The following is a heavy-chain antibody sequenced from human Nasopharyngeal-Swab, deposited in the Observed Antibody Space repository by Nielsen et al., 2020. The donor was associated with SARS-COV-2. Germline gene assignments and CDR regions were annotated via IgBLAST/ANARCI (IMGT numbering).Heavy chain of an antibody. CDR2: INHSGST. D-gene: IGHD6-19*01. V-gene: IGHV4-34*01. CDR3: ARGLGGAVAGILVSYYYSYYMDV. J-gene: IGHJ6*03. Sequence: WIRQPPGRGLEGIGEINHSGSTNYNPSLKRRVTISVDTSKNQFSLKLSSVTAADTAVYYCARGLGGAVAGILVSYYYSYYMDVWGKGTTVTVSS.